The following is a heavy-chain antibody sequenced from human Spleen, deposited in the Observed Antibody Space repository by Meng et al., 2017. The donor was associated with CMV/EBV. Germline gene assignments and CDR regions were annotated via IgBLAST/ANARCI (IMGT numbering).Heavy chain of an antibody. J-gene: IGHJ4*02. CDR3: ARGRAQGYYFDY. V-gene: IGHV3-30*19. CDR1: GFTFSSYG. CDR2: ISHDGSNK. Sequence: GGSLRLSCAASGFTFSSYGMHWVRQAPGKGLEWVAVISHDGSNKYYADSVKGRFTISRDNSKNTLYLQMNSLRDEDTAVYYCARGRAQGYYFDYWGQGTLVTVSS.